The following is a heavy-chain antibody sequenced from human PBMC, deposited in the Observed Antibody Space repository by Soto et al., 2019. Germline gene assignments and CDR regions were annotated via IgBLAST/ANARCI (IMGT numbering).Heavy chain of an antibody. J-gene: IGHJ6*02. D-gene: IGHD6-13*01. Sequence: ASVKVSCKASGYTFTSNYMHWVRQAPGQGLEWMGIINPSGGSTSYAQKFQGRVTMTRDTSTSTVYMELSSLRSEDTAVYYCARVSSWYYGMDVWGQGTTVTVSS. CDR1: GYTFTSNY. CDR2: INPSGGST. CDR3: ARVSSWYYGMDV. V-gene: IGHV1-46*01.